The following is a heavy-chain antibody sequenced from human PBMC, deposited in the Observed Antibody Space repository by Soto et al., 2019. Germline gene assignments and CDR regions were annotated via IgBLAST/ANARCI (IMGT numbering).Heavy chain of an antibody. V-gene: IGHV4-39*01. CDR3: ARRGGYNWNSHFDY. Sequence: PSETLSLTCAVYGGSFSGYYWDWIRQPPGKGLEWIGSIYYSGSTYYNPSLKSRVTISVDTSKNQFSLKLSSVTAADTAVYYCARRGGYNWNSHFDYWGQGTLVTVSS. CDR2: IYYSGST. J-gene: IGHJ4*02. CDR1: GGSFSGYY. D-gene: IGHD1-20*01.